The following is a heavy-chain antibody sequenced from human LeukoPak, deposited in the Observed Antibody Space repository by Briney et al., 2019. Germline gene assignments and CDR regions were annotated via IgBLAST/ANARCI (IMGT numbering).Heavy chain of an antibody. D-gene: IGHD2-8*02. J-gene: IGHJ5*02. CDR1: GFTFSSYE. Sequence: RAGGSLRLSCAASGFTFSSYEMNWVRQAPGKGLEWVSYISSGSTIYYADSVKGRFTISRDNAKNSLYLQMNSLRAEDTAVYYCARDSFLGGGVDWFDPWGQGTLVTVSS. V-gene: IGHV3-48*03. CDR2: ISSGSTI. CDR3: ARDSFLGGGVDWFDP.